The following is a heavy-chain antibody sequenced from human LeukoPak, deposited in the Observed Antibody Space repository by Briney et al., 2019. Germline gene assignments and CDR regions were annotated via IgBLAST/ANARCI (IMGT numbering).Heavy chain of an antibody. V-gene: IGHV3-15*01. J-gene: IGHJ3*01. D-gene: IGHD2-8*02. CDR2: IKSRNGGGTT. CDR1: GLTMRHAW. CDR3: TTGVLVTLRGPRINVYDA. Sequence: GGSLRLSCAASGLTMRHAWINWVRQAPGKGLEWVGLIKSRNGGGTTDYAAPVKGRFTISRDDSKNTLYLQTNILKTEDTAVYDCTTGVLVTLRGPRINVYDARGPWTMVTVSS.